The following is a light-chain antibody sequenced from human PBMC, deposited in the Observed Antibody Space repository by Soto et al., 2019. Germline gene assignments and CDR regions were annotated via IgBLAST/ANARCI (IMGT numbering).Light chain of an antibody. Sequence: EIVLTQSPGTLSLSPGERATLSCRASQSVSSSYLAWYQQKPGQAPRLLIYGASSRATGIPDRVSGSGSGTDFTLTLSRLEPEDFAVYYCQQYGSSSLTFGGGTKVEIK. J-gene: IGKJ4*01. CDR3: QQYGSSSLT. V-gene: IGKV3-20*01. CDR2: GAS. CDR1: QSVSSSY.